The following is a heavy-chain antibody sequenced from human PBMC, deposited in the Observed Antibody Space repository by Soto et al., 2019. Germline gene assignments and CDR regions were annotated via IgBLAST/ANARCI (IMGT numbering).Heavy chain of an antibody. CDR2: IWYDGSNK. CDR1: GFTFSSYG. Sequence: GGSLRLSCAASGFTFSSYGMHWVRQAPGKGLEWVAVIWYDGSNKYYVDSVKGRFTISRDNSKNTLYLQMNSLRAEDTAVYYCARRATGEDYFDYWGQGTLVTVSS. CDR3: ARRATGEDYFDY. V-gene: IGHV3-33*08. D-gene: IGHD7-27*01. J-gene: IGHJ4*02.